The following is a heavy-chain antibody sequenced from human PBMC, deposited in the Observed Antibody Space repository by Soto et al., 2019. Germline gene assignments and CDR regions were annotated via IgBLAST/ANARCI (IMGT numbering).Heavy chain of an antibody. CDR3: ATVYFYDSSADYYFDY. Sequence: SLRLSCTVSGLTFDEYAMGWVRQAPGKGLEWVGFISSQAFGGTTEYAASVEGRFTISTDESKTIAYLQMNSLKAADTAVYFCATVYFYDSSADYYFDYWGQGTLVTVSS. J-gene: IGHJ4*02. V-gene: IGHV3-49*04. CDR2: ISSQAFGGTT. CDR1: GLTFDEYA. D-gene: IGHD3-22*01.